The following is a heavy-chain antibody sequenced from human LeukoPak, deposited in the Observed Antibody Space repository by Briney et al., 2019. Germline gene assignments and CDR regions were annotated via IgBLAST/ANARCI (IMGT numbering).Heavy chain of an antibody. J-gene: IGHJ4*02. D-gene: IGHD3-16*01. CDR3: ANYTY. CDR2: ILSDGSNK. V-gene: IGHV3-30*02. CDR1: GFSFSSYR. Sequence: GGSLRLSCARSGFSFSSYRMHWVRQAPGKGLEWMAFILSDGSNKYYADSVKGRFTISRDNSKNTLYLQMNSLRAEDTAVYYCANYTYWGQGTLVTVSS.